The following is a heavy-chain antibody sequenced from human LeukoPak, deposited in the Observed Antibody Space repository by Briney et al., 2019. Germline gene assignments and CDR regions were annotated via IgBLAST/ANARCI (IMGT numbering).Heavy chain of an antibody. CDR1: GFXFSDHY. D-gene: IGHD2-21*01. J-gene: IGHJ3*02. V-gene: IGHV3-72*01. Sequence: PGGSLRLSCAASGFXFSDHYMDWVRQAPGKGQEWVGRTRNKANSYTTEYAASVKGRFTISRDDSKNSLYLQMNSLKTEDTAVYYCARIRVEAFDIWGQGTMVTVSS. CDR2: TRNKANSYTT. CDR3: ARIRVEAFDI.